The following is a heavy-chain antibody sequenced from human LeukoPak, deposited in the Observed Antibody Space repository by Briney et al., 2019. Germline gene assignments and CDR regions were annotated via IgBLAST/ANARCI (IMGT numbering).Heavy chain of an antibody. CDR3: ERSQGGYSDGKTDY. V-gene: IGHV3-21*01. CDR1: GFTFSTYS. CDR2: ITSSSSYI. D-gene: IGHD5-18*01. Sequence: GGSLRLSCAVSGFTFSTYSMNWVRQAPGKGLEWVSSITSSSSYIYHADSVKGRFTISRDNAKNSLYLQMSSLRAEDTAVYYCERSQGGYSDGKTDYGGQGTLVTVSS. J-gene: IGHJ4*02.